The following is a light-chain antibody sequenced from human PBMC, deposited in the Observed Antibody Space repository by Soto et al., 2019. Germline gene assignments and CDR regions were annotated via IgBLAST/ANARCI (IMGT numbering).Light chain of an antibody. CDR1: SSNIGSNY. J-gene: IGLJ2*01. V-gene: IGLV1-47*01. Sequence: QSVLTQPPSASGTPGQRVTISCSGSSSNIGSNYVYWYQQLPGTAPKLLIYRNNQRPSGVPDRFSGSKSGTSASLAISGLRSEDEDDYYCAAWDDSLGGPVFGGGTKVTVL. CDR2: RNN. CDR3: AAWDDSLGGPV.